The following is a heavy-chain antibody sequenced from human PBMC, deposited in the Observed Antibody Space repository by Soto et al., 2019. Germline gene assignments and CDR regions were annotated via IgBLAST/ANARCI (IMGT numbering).Heavy chain of an antibody. J-gene: IGHJ4*02. CDR2: IYYSGTT. V-gene: IGHV4-28*01. CDR3: ARREIQGPIDY. Sequence: SETLSLTRAVSGYSISSNILCGWIRQPPGKGLEWIGYIYYSGTTYYNPSLKSRVTMSVDTSKNQFSLKLTSVTAVDTAVYYCARREIQGPIDYWGQGTLVTVS. CDR1: GYSISSNIL. D-gene: IGHD1-26*01.